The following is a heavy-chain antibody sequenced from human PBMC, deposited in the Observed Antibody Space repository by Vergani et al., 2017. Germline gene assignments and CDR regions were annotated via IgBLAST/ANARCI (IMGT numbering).Heavy chain of an antibody. CDR1: GFSFSSHA. J-gene: IGHJ6*03. V-gene: IGHV3-30*18. D-gene: IGHD3-10*01. CDR2: ISNDGSKK. Sequence: QVQLAESGGGRVKPGRSLRLSCAASGFSFSSHAIHWVRQAPGKGLEWGSVISNDGSKKYYADSVKGRFTILRENSKNTLDLQMNSLRTQDTAVYYCAKTGSVTSGSLQYNFSIDVWGKGTTVTVS. CDR3: AKTGSVTSGSLQYNFSIDV.